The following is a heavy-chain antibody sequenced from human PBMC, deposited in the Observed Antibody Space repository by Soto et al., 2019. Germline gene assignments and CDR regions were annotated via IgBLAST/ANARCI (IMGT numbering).Heavy chain of an antibody. Sequence: ASVKVSCKASGGTFSSYAISWVRQAPGQGLEWMGGIIPIFGTANYAQKFQGRVTITADESTSTAYMELSSLGSEDTAVYYCARAFPDPITGARYNWFDPWGQGTLVTVSS. CDR2: IIPIFGTA. CDR1: GGTFSSYA. D-gene: IGHD1-20*01. V-gene: IGHV1-69*13. CDR3: ARAFPDPITGARYNWFDP. J-gene: IGHJ5*02.